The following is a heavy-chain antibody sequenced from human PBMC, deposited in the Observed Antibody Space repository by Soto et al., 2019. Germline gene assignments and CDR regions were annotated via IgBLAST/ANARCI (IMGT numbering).Heavy chain of an antibody. CDR1: GDSVSSNSAT. D-gene: IGHD2-2*01. V-gene: IGHV6-1*01. CDR2: TYYRSKWYS. Sequence: SQTHSLTCAISGDSVSSNSATWNWIRQSPSRGLEWLGRTYYRSKWYSDYAVSVKSRLTINPDTSKNQFSLQLNSVTPDDTAVYYCVRDNGAAAQAHYSYXXXVSGQGTXVTV. J-gene: IGHJ6*02. CDR3: VRDNGAAAQAHYSYXXXV.